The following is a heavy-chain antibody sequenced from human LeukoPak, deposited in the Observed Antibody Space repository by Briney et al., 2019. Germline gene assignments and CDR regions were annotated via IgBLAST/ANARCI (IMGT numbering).Heavy chain of an antibody. V-gene: IGHV5-51*01. Sequence: GECLKISCKGSGYSFTSYWIGWVRHMPGKGLGWMGIIYPGDSDTRYSPSFQGQVSISADKSITTAYLQWSSLKASDTVMYYCARHSPYSSSYRIDYWGQGALVTVSS. CDR2: IYPGDSDT. J-gene: IGHJ4*02. CDR1: GYSFTSYW. D-gene: IGHD6-13*01. CDR3: ARHSPYSSSYRIDY.